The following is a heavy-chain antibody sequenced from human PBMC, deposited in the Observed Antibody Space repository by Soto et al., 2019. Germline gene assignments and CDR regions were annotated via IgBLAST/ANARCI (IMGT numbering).Heavy chain of an antibody. Sequence: PSETLSLTCTVSGGSISSGGYYWSWIRQHPGKGLEWVGEIYYSGSTYYNPSLKSRVTISVDTSKNQFSLKLSSVTAADTAVYYCARDSDPVGSCFDPWGQGTLVTVSS. CDR1: GGSISSGGYY. V-gene: IGHV4-31*03. CDR2: IYYSGST. CDR3: ARDSDPVGSCFDP. J-gene: IGHJ5*02. D-gene: IGHD1-26*01.